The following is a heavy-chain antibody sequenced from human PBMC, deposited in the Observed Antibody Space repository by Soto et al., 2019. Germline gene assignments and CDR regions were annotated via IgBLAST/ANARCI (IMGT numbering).Heavy chain of an antibody. V-gene: IGHV3-7*05. D-gene: IGHD5-18*01. Sequence: EVQLVESGGGLVQPGEYLRLTCAASGFSLSNYWMTWVRQAPGKGLEWVANIKQDESRKSYLDSVRGRFTISRDNARNSQYLQMNSLRAEDTALYYCARDVYPGDSTSYLDAFDICGEGTKVAVSS. CDR2: IKQDESRK. CDR1: GFSLSNYW. J-gene: IGHJ3*02. CDR3: ARDVYPGDSTSYLDAFDI.